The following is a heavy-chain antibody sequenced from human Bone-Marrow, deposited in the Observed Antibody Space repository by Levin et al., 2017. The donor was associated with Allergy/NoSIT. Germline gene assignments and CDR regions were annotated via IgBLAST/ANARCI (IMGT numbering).Heavy chain of an antibody. V-gene: IGHV3-21*06. J-gene: IGHJ4*02. D-gene: IGHD2/OR15-2a*01. Sequence: GESLKISCTGSGFTFGNYAINWVRHAPGKGLEWVSSISGDSRSIPYADSVKGRFIISRDNAKNSVYLQMSSLTAEDTAVYYCARDTTGWARDCWGQGTLVTVSS. CDR3: ARDTTGWARDC. CDR2: ISGDSRSI. CDR1: GFTFGNYA.